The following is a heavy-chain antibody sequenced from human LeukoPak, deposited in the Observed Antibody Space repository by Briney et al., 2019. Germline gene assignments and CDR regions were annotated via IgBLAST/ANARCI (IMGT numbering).Heavy chain of an antibody. CDR3: AKDGNWNNVPGDYHYMDV. CDR1: GYTFTSHF. CDR2: INPESGNT. J-gene: IGHJ6*03. Sequence: GASVKVSCKASGYTFTSHFMHWVRQAPGQGLEWMGIINPESGNTAYAQKFQGRITMTGDTSTSTVYMELSSLRSEDTAMYYCAKDGNWNNVPGDYHYMDVWGKGTTVAVSS. V-gene: IGHV1-46*01. D-gene: IGHD1/OR15-1a*01.